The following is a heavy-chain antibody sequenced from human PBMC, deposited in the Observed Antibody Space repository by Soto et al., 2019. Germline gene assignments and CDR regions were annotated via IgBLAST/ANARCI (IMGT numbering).Heavy chain of an antibody. D-gene: IGHD3-22*01. CDR1: GGSISSSSYY. CDR3: ARRVGSSSGYGNWFDP. J-gene: IGHJ5*02. Sequence: QLQLQESGPGLVKPSETLSLTCTVSGGSISSSSYYWGWMRQPPGKGLGWIGSVDYSGSTYYNPSLRRRVTISVDTSKNQFSLKLSSVTAADTAVYYCARRVGSSSGYGNWFDPWGQGTLVTVSS. V-gene: IGHV4-39*01. CDR2: VDYSGST.